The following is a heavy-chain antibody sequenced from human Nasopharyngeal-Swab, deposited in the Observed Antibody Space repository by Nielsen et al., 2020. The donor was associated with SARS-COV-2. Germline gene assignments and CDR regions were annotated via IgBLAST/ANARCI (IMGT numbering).Heavy chain of an antibody. CDR3: ARAKVVVVAASDY. CDR2: ISYDGSNK. Sequence: WIRQPPGKGLEWVAVISYDGSNKYYADSVKGRFTISRDNSKNTLYLQMNSLRAEDTAVYYCARAKVVVVAASDYWGRGTLVTVSS. V-gene: IGHV3-30-3*01. D-gene: IGHD2-15*01. J-gene: IGHJ4*02.